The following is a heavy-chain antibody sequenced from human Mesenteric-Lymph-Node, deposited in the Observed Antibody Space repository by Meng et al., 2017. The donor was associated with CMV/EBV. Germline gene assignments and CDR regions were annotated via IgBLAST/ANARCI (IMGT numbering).Heavy chain of an antibody. CDR1: GGSVSSGRFY. CDR3: ARDSGRLGYFDY. D-gene: IGHD3-10*01. Sequence: GSLRLSCTVSGGSVSSGRFYWSWIRPSPGKGLEWIGHVYYTGGTDNNPTLKSRVTISLDTSRNQFSLKLSSVTAADTAVYYCARDSGRLGYFDYWGQGTLVTVSS. CDR2: VYYTGGT. V-gene: IGHV4-61*01. J-gene: IGHJ4*02.